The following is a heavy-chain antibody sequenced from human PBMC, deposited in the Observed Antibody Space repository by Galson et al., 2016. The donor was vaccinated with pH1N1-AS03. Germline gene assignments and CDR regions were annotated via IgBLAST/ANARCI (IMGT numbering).Heavy chain of an antibody. CDR3: ARDPPSEIGWYFDL. Sequence: ETLSLTCTVSGDSTFDYYWNWIRQPPGKGLEWIGYIQTTGNTKYNPSLKSRVTMSIDTSKNQFSLHLMSVTAADTALYYCARDPPSEIGWYFDLWGRGTLVTVSS. V-gene: IGHV4-4*09. CDR2: IQTTGNT. D-gene: IGHD1-14*01. CDR1: GDSTFDYY. J-gene: IGHJ2*01.